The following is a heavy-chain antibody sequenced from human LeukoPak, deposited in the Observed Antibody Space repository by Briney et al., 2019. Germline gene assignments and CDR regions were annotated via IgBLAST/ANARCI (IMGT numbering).Heavy chain of an antibody. J-gene: IGHJ4*02. CDR3: ARYYYNSSGYTISDY. V-gene: IGHV1-8*02. CDR2: MNPNSGNS. CDR1: GGTFSSYA. Sequence: LRASVKVSCKASGGTFSSYAISWVRQAPGQGHERMGWMNPNSGNSGSAQKFQGRVSLTRNIAISTAYMELSNLRSEDTAVYYCARYYYNSSGYTISDYWGQGTLVTVSS. D-gene: IGHD3-22*01.